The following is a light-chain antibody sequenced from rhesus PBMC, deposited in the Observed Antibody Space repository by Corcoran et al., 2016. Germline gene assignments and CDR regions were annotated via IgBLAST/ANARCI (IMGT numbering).Light chain of an antibody. V-gene: IGKV1-28*03. CDR3: LQHNSYPLT. J-gene: IGKJ4*01. CDR2: DAS. CDR1: QGIRSY. Sequence: DIQMTQSPSSLSASVGDTVTITCRASQGIRSYLNWFQQKPGKAPKLLIYDASSLESGVPSRFSGIGSGTDFTLTISSLQPEEFAAYYCLQHNSYPLTFGGGTKVEIK.